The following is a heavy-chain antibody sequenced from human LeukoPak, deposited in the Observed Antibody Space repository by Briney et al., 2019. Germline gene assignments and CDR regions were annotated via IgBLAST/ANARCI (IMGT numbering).Heavy chain of an antibody. CDR2: FDPEDGET. CDR3: ATTPRGGSYYFDY. CDR1: GYTLTELS. D-gene: IGHD1-26*01. J-gene: IGHJ4*02. V-gene: IGHV1-24*01. Sequence: APVKVSCKVSGYTLTELSMHWVRQAPGKGLEWMGGFDPEDGETIYAQKFQGRVTVTEDTSTDTAYMELSSLRSEDTAVYYCATTPRGGSYYFDYWGQGTLVTVSS.